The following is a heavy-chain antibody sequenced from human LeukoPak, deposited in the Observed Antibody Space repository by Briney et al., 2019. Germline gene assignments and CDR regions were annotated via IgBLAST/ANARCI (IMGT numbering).Heavy chain of an antibody. D-gene: IGHD5-24*01. V-gene: IGHV3-23*01. Sequence: GGSLRLACTASGFTFSDYAMSWVRQAAGGGLEWVSGIRGSGGSIRYADSGKGRFIISRDNSKNTLYLQMNRLRAEDTAVYYCAKGGDGYNYYFDYWGQETLVTVSS. CDR3: AKGGDGYNYYFDY. CDR2: IRGSGGSI. J-gene: IGHJ4*02. CDR1: GFTFSDYA.